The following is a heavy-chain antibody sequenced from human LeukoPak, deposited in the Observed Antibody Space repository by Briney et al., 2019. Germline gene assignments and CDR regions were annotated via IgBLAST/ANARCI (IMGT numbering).Heavy chain of an antibody. Sequence: GGSLRLSCAASGFTFSNYEMNWIRQAPGKGVEWISYINNSGNTKYYADSVKGRFSISRDNANNSVYLQMNNLRAEDTAVYYCAAVIDYWGQGTLVTVSS. CDR3: AAVIDY. J-gene: IGHJ4*02. CDR1: GFTFSNYE. CDR2: INNSGNTK. V-gene: IGHV3-48*03.